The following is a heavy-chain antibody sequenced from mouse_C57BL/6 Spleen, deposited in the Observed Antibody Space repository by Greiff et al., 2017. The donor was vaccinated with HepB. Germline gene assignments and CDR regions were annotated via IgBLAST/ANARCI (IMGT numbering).Heavy chain of an antibody. Sequence: VQLQQSGPGLVQPSQSLSITCTVSGFSLTSYGVHWVRQSPGKGLEWLGVIWSGGSTDYNAAFISRLSISKDNSTSQVFFKMNSLQADDTAIYYCATGEYYYGSGDYWGQGTSVTVSS. J-gene: IGHJ4*01. CDR3: ATGEYYYGSGDY. D-gene: IGHD1-1*01. CDR1: GFSLTSYG. V-gene: IGHV2-2*01. CDR2: IWSGGST.